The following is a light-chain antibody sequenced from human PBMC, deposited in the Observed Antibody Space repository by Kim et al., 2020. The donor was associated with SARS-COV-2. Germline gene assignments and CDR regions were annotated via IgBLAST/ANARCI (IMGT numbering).Light chain of an antibody. Sequence: SSELTQDPAVSVALGQTVRITCQGDSLRNYYASWYRQKPGQAPVLVIYRKSDRPSGIPERFSGSSSGNTASLTITGAQAEDEADYYCNSRDSSGNHYVFG. CDR2: RKS. CDR1: SLRNYY. CDR3: NSRDSSGNHYV. V-gene: IGLV3-19*01. J-gene: IGLJ1*01.